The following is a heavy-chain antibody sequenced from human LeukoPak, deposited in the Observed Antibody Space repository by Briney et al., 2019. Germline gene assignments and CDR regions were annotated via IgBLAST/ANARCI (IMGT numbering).Heavy chain of an antibody. V-gene: IGHV3-30*18. CDR3: AKDLGVVVPAAIVYYYYGMDV. CDR1: GFTFSSYG. Sequence: PGRSLRLSCAASGFTFSSYGMHWVRQAPGKGLEWVAVISYDGSNKYYADSVKGRFTISRDNSKNTLYLQMNSLRAEDTAVYYCAKDLGVVVPAAIVYYYYGMDVWGQGTTVTVSS. D-gene: IGHD2-2*01. J-gene: IGHJ6*02. CDR2: ISYDGSNK.